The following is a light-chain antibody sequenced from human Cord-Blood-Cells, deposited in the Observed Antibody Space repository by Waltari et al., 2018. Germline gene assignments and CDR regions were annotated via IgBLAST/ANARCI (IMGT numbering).Light chain of an antibody. CDR3: CSYAGSYTYVV. J-gene: IGLJ2*01. CDR2: DVS. V-gene: IGLV2-11*01. CDR1: SSAVGGYHY. Sequence: QSALTPPRSVSGSPGQSVPIPCTGTSSAVGGYHYVSWYQQHPGKAPKLMIYDVSKRPSGVPDRFSGSKSGNTASLTISGLQAEDEADYYCCSYAGSYTYVVFGGGTKLTVL.